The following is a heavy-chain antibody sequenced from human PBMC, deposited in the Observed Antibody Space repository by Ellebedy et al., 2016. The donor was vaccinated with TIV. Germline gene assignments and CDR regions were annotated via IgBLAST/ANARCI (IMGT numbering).Heavy chain of an antibody. CDR3: VKDATYYDLFTGGHMDV. V-gene: IGHV3-9*01. D-gene: IGHD3-9*01. J-gene: IGHJ6*03. Sequence: GGSLRLXXAASGFTLDNYAMHWVRLAPGKGLEWVSGISFYSGSIAYADSVKGRFTISRDNAKNSLYLQMNSLRAEDTALYYCVKDATYYDLFTGGHMDVWGKGATVTVSS. CDR2: ISFYSGSI. CDR1: GFTLDNYA.